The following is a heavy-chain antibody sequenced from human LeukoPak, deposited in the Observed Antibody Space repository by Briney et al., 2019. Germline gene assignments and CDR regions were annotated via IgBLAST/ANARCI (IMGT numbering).Heavy chain of an antibody. V-gene: IGHV4-59*01. J-gene: IGHJ4*02. CDR1: GGSISSYY. CDR2: IYYSGST. Sequence: SETLSLTCTVSGGSISSYYWSWIRQPPGKGLEWIGYIYYSGSTNYNPSLKSRVTISVDTSKNQFSLKLSSVTAADTAVYYCARHVVGGLPLDYWGQGTLVTVSS. CDR3: ARHVVGGLPLDY. D-gene: IGHD2-2*01.